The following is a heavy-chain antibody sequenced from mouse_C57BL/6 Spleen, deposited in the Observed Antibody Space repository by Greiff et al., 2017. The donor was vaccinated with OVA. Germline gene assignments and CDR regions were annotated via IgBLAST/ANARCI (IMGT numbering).Heavy chain of an antibody. Sequence: QVQLQQPGAELVKPGASVKLSCKASGYTFTSYWMHWVKQRPGQGLEWIGMIHPNSGSTNYNEKFKSKATLTVDKSSSTAYMQLSSLTSEDSAVYYCARFLMGYYAMDYWGQGTSVTVSS. V-gene: IGHV1-64*01. CDR1: GYTFTSYW. CDR3: ARFLMGYYAMDY. J-gene: IGHJ4*01. CDR2: IHPNSGST.